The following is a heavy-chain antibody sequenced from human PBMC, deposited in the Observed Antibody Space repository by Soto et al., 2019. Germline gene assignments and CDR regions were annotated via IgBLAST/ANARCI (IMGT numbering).Heavy chain of an antibody. CDR3: ARSGYSYGPNPLLY. D-gene: IGHD5-18*01. CDR2: IYYSGST. Sequence: QVQLQESGPGLVKPSQTLSLTCTVSGGSISSGGYYWSWIRQHPGKGLEWIGYIYYSGSTYYNPPLKGRVTISVDPSKNQFSLKLSSVTAADTAVYYCARSGYSYGPNPLLYWGQGTLVTVSS. V-gene: IGHV4-31*03. J-gene: IGHJ4*02. CDR1: GGSISSGGYY.